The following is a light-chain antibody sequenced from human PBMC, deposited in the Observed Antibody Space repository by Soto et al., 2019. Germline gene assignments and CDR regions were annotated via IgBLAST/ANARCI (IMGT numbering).Light chain of an antibody. CDR3: QQRSNLLT. CDR1: QVVSSY. CDR2: DAS. Sequence: EIVLTQSPATLSLSPGERATLSCRASQVVSSYLAWYQQKPGQAPSLLIYDASNRTTGIPARFSGSGPGTDFTLTISSLEPEDFAVYYCQQRSNLLTFGGGTKVEIK. V-gene: IGKV3D-11*01. J-gene: IGKJ4*01.